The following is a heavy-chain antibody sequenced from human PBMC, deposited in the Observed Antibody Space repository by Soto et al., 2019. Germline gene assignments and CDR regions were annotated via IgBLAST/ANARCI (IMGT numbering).Heavy chain of an antibody. D-gene: IGHD2-15*01. CDR3: ARVAPKYCSGGSCYFTPYWFDP. V-gene: IGHV1-18*01. Sequence: ASVKVSCKASGYTFTSHGISWVRQAPGQGLEWMGWISAYNGNTNYAQKLQGRVTMTTDTSTSTAYMELRSLRSDDTAVYYCARVAPKYCSGGSCYFTPYWFDPWG. CDR1: GYTFTSHG. CDR2: ISAYNGNT. J-gene: IGHJ5*02.